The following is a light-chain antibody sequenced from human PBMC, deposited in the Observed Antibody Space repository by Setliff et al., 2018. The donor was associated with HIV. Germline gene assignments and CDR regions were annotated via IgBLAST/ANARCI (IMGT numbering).Light chain of an antibody. CDR3: NSFTGTGTYV. CDR2: DVN. Sequence: QSVLTQPASVSGSPGQSITISCTGTSSDIGGYKYVSWYQQHPGRAPKLIMYDVNSRPSGISNRFSGSKSGNTASLTISGLQAEDEADYYCNSFTGTGTYVFGSGTKVTVL. V-gene: IGLV2-14*03. J-gene: IGLJ1*01. CDR1: SSDIGGYKY.